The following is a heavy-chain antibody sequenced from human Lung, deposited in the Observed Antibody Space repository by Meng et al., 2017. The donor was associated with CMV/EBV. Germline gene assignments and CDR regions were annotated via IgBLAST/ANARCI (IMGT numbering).Heavy chain of an antibody. CDR1: GFSFSSYS. Sequence: ESXKISXAASGFSFSSYSMNWVRQAPGKGLEWVSSISSSSSYIYYADSVKGRFTISRDNAKNSLYLQMNSLRAEDTAVYYCARDYLIVGILEWLPFQRPSSNYYYYYGIDVWGQGTTVTVSS. D-gene: IGHD3-3*01. CDR3: ARDYLIVGILEWLPFQRPSSNYYYYYGIDV. J-gene: IGHJ6*02. V-gene: IGHV3-21*01. CDR2: ISSSSSYI.